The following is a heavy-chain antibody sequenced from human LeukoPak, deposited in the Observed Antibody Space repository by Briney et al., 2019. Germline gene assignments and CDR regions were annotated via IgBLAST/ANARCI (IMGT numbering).Heavy chain of an antibody. D-gene: IGHD3-10*01. CDR2: INHSGST. CDR3: ARAPSYYYAGRGADY. Sequence: PSETLSLTCAVYGGSFSGYYWSWIRQPPGKGLEWIGEINHSGSTNYNPSLKSRGTISVDTSKNQFSLKLSSVTAADTAVYYCARAPSYYYAGRGADYWGQGTLVTVSS. V-gene: IGHV4-34*01. J-gene: IGHJ4*02. CDR1: GGSFSGYY.